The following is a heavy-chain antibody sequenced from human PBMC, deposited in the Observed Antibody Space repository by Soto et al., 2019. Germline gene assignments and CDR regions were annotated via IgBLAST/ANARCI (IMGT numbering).Heavy chain of an antibody. J-gene: IGHJ4*02. CDR1: EFTFSSFS. CDR2: ISSTTSGT. Sequence: EVQLVESGGGLVQPGGSLRLSCADSEFTFSSFSMNWVRQAPGKGLEWVSSISSTTSGTYYAESVKGRFTISRDNARNSLYLQMNSLRAEDTAVYYCVKATSVAGRFDSWGQGTLVTVSS. D-gene: IGHD6-19*01. V-gene: IGHV3-48*01. CDR3: VKATSVAGRFDS.